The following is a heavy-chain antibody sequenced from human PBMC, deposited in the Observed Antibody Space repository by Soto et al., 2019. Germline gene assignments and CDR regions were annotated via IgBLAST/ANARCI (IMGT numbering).Heavy chain of an antibody. V-gene: IGHV3-23*01. CDR3: AKGATSSWYGGHFDC. Sequence: EVQLLESGGGLVQPGGSLRVSCAASGFTFSTYAMNWVRQAPGKGLEWVSAISGSGGSTYYADSVKGRFTISRDNSKNTLCLQMTSLRAEDTAVYYCAKGATSSWYGGHFDCWGQGTLVTVSS. J-gene: IGHJ4*02. D-gene: IGHD6-13*01. CDR2: ISGSGGST. CDR1: GFTFSTYA.